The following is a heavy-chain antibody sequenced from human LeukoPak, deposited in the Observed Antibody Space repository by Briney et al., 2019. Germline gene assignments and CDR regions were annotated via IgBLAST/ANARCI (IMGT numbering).Heavy chain of an antibody. V-gene: IGHV3-21*04. CDR2: IRSSSRYI. CDR3: ARAQAHALHL. CDR1: GVTFSNYV. Sequence: GGSLRLSCAASGVTFSNYVLNWVRQAPGQGLEWVSCIRSSSRYIYYADSVKGRFTITRDKSNNSLYLQLSSLRSDDTAVYYCARAQAHALHLWGKGQWSASLQ. J-gene: IGHJ3*01.